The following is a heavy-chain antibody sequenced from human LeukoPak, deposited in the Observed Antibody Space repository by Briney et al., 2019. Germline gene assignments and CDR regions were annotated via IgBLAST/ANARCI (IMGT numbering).Heavy chain of an antibody. CDR2: INPSGGST. V-gene: IGHV1-46*01. Sequence: ASVKVSCKASGYTFTSYYMHWVRQAPGQGLEWMGIINPSGGSTSYAQKFQGRVTMTRDTSTSTVYMELSRLRSDDTAVYYCARDLLHYDSSGWLGYWGQGTLVTVSS. CDR3: ARDLLHYDSSGWLGY. J-gene: IGHJ4*02. D-gene: IGHD3-22*01. CDR1: GYTFTSYY.